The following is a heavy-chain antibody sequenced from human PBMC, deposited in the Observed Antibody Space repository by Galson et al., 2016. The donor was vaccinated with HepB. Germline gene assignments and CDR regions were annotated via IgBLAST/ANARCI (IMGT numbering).Heavy chain of an antibody. CDR3: TFHGGRSQPFRY. CDR2: IFHSGSA. Sequence: ETLSLTCDVSGVSITTSNWWNWVRQSPGKGPEWIAAIFHSGSAIYSPSLKSRPTLSVDKSKNRFSLTLTSVTAADTAMYFCTFHGGRSQPFRYWGQGALVTVSS. CDR1: GVSITTSNW. V-gene: IGHV4-4*01. J-gene: IGHJ4*02. D-gene: IGHD2/OR15-2a*01.